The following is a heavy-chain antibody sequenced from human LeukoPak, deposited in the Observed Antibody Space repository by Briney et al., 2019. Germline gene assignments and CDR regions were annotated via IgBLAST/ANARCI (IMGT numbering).Heavy chain of an antibody. CDR2: INHSGST. CDR1: GGSFSGYY. V-gene: IGHV4-34*01. J-gene: IGHJ4*02. D-gene: IGHD6-13*01. CDR3: ARGFLTYKRQLTPFDY. Sequence: PSETLSLTCAVYGGSFSGYYWSWIRQPPGKGLEWIGEINHSGSTNYNPSLKSRVTISVDTSKNQFSLKLSSVTAADTAVYYCARGFLTYKRQLTPFDYWGQGTLVTVSS.